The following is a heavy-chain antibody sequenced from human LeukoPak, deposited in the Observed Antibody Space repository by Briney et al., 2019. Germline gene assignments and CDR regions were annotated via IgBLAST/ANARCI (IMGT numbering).Heavy chain of an antibody. D-gene: IGHD2-15*01. CDR3: ARGRYCSGGSCYWFDP. CDR2: IYYSGST. Sequence: SETLSLTCTVSGGSISSGDYYWSWLRQPPGKGLEWIGYIYYSGSTYYNPSPKSRVTISVDTSKNQFSLKLSSVTAADTAVYYCARGRYCSGGSCYWFDPWGQGTLVTVSS. J-gene: IGHJ5*02. V-gene: IGHV4-30-4*08. CDR1: GGSISSGDYY.